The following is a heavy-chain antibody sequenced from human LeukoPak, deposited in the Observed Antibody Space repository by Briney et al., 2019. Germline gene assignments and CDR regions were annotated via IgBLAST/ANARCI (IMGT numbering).Heavy chain of an antibody. CDR1: GYSFTSYW. J-gene: IGHJ6*04. CDR2: IYPGDSDT. V-gene: IGHV5-51*01. CDR3: ARSGSYYGSGSYFNYYGMDV. D-gene: IGHD3-10*01. Sequence: GESLKISCKGSGYSFTSYWIGWVRQMPGKGLEWMGIIYPGDSDTRYCPSFQGQVTISADKSISTAYLQWSSLKASDTAMYYCARSGSYYGSGSYFNYYGMDVWGKGTTVTVSS.